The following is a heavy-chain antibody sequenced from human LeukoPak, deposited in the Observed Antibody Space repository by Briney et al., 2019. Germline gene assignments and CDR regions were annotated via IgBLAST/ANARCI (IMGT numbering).Heavy chain of an antibody. Sequence: SETLSLTCTVSGGSISSSSYYWGWIRQPPGKGLEWIGSIYYSGSTYYNPSLKSRVTISVDTSKNQFSLRLSSVTAADTAVYYCARLVGTFDPWGQGTLVTVSS. D-gene: IGHD6-19*01. CDR3: ARLVGTFDP. V-gene: IGHV4-39*01. CDR2: IYYSGST. J-gene: IGHJ5*02. CDR1: GGSISSSSYY.